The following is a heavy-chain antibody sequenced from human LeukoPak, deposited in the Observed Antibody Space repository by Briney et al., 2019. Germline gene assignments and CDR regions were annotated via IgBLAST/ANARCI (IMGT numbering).Heavy chain of an antibody. CDR1: GFSLSTSGVG. CDR2: IYWDDDK. Sequence: KESGPTLVKPTQTLTLTRTFSGFSLSTSGVGVGWIRQPPGKAREWLALIYWDDDKRYSPSLKSRLTITKDTSKNQVVLTMTNMDPVDTATYYCAHSLVLGLWLQADYWGQGTLVTVSS. D-gene: IGHD5-18*01. V-gene: IGHV2-5*02. CDR3: AHSLVLGLWLQADY. J-gene: IGHJ4*02.